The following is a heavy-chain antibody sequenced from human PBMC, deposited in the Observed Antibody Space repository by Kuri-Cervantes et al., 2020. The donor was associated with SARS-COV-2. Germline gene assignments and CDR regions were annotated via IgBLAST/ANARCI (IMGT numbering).Heavy chain of an antibody. CDR3: TTLIDY. Sequence: GESLKISCAASGFTFSNAWMSWVRQAPGKGLEWVGRVRGKANNYATAYAAPVKGRFTISRDDLKNMAYLQMNSMKTEDTAVYYCTTLIDYWGQGALVTVSS. CDR1: GFTFSNAW. V-gene: IGHV3-73*01. CDR2: VRGKANNYAT. J-gene: IGHJ4*02.